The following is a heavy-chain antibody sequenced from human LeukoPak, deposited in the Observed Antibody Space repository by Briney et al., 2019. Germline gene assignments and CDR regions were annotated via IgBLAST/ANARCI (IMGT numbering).Heavy chain of an antibody. Sequence: ASVKVSCKASGYTFTGYYMHWVRQAPGQGLEWMGWINPNSGGTNYAQKFQGRVTMTRDTSISTAYMELSRLRSDDTAVYYCARGGREAGRNYYYYYMDVWGKGTTVTVSS. CDR3: ARGGREAGRNYYYYYMDV. CDR2: INPNSGGT. V-gene: IGHV1-2*02. CDR1: GYTFTGYY. D-gene: IGHD6-13*01. J-gene: IGHJ6*03.